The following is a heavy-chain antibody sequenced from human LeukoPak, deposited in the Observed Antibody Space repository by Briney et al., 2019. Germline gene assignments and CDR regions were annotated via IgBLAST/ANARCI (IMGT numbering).Heavy chain of an antibody. CDR2: IIPIFGTA. D-gene: IGHD4-17*01. V-gene: IGHV1-69*05. Sequence: ASVKVSCKASGYTFTGYYMHWVRQAPGQGLEWMGGIIPIFGTANYAQKFQGRVTITTDESTSTTYMELSSLRSEDTAVYYCARATRPPYGDYDAFDIWGQGTMVTVSS. CDR1: GYTFTGYY. CDR3: ARATRPPYGDYDAFDI. J-gene: IGHJ3*02.